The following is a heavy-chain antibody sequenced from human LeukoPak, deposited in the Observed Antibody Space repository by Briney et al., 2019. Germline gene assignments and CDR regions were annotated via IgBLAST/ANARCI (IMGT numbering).Heavy chain of an antibody. CDR1: GGSINGYY. D-gene: IGHD2-2*01. Sequence: SETLSLTCTVSGGSINGYYWSWIRQPAGKGLEWIGRVYNSESINYNPSLKSRVTMSIDTSKNQFYLKLNSVTAADTAVYCCARDRSSSYTRDWFDPWGQGALVTVSS. J-gene: IGHJ5*02. CDR2: VYNSESI. V-gene: IGHV4-4*07. CDR3: ARDRSSSYTRDWFDP.